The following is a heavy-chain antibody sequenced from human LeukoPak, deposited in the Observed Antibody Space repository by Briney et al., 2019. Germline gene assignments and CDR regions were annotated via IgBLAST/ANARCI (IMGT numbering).Heavy chain of an antibody. V-gene: IGHV3-30*04. CDR1: GFTFSSYE. CDR2: ISYDGSNK. D-gene: IGHD3-16*01. J-gene: IGHJ4*02. Sequence: PGGSLRLSCAASGFTFSSYEMNWVRQAPGKGLEWVAVISYDGSNKYYADSVKGRFTISRDNSKNTLYLQMNSLRAEDTAVYYCARDLGDWGQGTLVTVSS. CDR3: ARDLGD.